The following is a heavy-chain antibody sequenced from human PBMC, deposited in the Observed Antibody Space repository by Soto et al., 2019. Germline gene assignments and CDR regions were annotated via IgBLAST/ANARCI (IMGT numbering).Heavy chain of an antibody. CDR1: GYSCTSYW. Sequence: GESLKSSGKGSGYSCTSYWIGWVREMRGKGLEWMGIIYPGDSDTRYSPSFQGQVTISADKSISTAYLQWSSLKASDTAMYSCARHQLVRHYYYYYGMDVWGQGTTVTVSS. D-gene: IGHD6-6*01. CDR2: IYPGDSDT. V-gene: IGHV5-51*01. J-gene: IGHJ6*02. CDR3: ARHQLVRHYYYYYGMDV.